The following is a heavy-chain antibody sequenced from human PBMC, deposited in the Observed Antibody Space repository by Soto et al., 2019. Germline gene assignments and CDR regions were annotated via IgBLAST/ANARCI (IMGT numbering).Heavy chain of an antibody. CDR1: GYTFSNYG. CDR3: AREGYYSGSGTYSPPRYYGMDV. CDR2: ISDYNGNT. V-gene: IGHV1-18*01. D-gene: IGHD3-10*01. J-gene: IGHJ6*02. Sequence: QVQLVQSGAEVRKPGASVKVSCKASGYTFSNYGLSWVRQAPGQGLEWMGWISDYNGNTHYAQKFQGRLIMTTDTSTRAGYVELRSLTSDATAVYFCAREGYYSGSGTYSPPRYYGMDVWGQGTTVTVSS.